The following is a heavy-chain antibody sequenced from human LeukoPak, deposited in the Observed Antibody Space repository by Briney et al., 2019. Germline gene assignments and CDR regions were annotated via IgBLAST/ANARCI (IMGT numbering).Heavy chain of an antibody. CDR3: ARALYCSSTSCPDAFDI. D-gene: IGHD2-2*01. V-gene: IGHV4-4*07. J-gene: IGHJ3*02. CDR1: GGSISSYY. Sequence: PSETLSLTCTVSGGSISSYYWSWIRQPAGKGLEWIGRIYTSGSTNYNPSLKSRVTMSVDTSKNQFSLKLSSVTAADTAVYYCARALYCSSTSCPDAFDIWGQGTMVTVSS. CDR2: IYTSGST.